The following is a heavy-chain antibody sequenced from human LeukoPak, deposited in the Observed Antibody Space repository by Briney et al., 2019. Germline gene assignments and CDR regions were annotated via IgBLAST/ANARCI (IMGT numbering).Heavy chain of an antibody. CDR2: IKQDGSDK. V-gene: IGHV3-7*01. CDR1: GFAFRSHW. D-gene: IGHD3-10*01. Sequence: GGSLRLSCVASGFAFRSHWMSWVRQAPGKGLEWVATIKQDGSDKYYVDSVKGRFTISRDNAKNSLFLQMNSLRAEDTAVFYCATIRGSILLWPNWGQGTLVTVSS. J-gene: IGHJ4*02. CDR3: ATIRGSILLWPN.